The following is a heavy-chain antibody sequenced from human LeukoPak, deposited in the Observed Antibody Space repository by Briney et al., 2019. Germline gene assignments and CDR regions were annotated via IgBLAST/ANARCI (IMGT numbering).Heavy chain of an antibody. CDR1: GYTFTNYY. D-gene: IGHD2-2*01. Sequence: ASVKVSCKASGYTFTNYYMHWVRQAPGQGLEWMGWINPNSGGTNYAQKFQGRVTMTTDTSTSTAYMELRSLRSDDTAVYYCARVPTPGRWFDPWGQGTLVTVSS. J-gene: IGHJ5*02. CDR2: INPNSGGT. V-gene: IGHV1-2*02. CDR3: ARVPTPGRWFDP.